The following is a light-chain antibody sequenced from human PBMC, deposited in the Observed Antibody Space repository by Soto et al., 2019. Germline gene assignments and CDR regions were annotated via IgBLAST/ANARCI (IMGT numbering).Light chain of an antibody. CDR1: SSNIGAGYD. J-gene: IGLJ2*01. CDR3: QSSDSSLSVV. V-gene: IGLV1-40*01. Sequence: QSVLTQPPSVSGAPGQRVTISCTGSSSNIGAGYDVHWYQQLPGTAPKLLIYGNSNRPSGVPDRFSGSKSGTSASLAITGLQAEYEADYYCQSSDSSLSVVFGGGTKLTVL. CDR2: GNS.